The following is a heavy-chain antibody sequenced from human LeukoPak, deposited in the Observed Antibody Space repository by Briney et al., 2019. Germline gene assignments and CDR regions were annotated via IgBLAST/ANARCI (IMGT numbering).Heavy chain of an antibody. CDR1: GFTVGSNY. D-gene: IGHD6-6*01. CDR2: IYSGGST. J-gene: IGHJ6*03. V-gene: IGHV3-53*01. Sequence: GGSLRLSCAASGFTVGSNYMSWVRQAPGKGLEWVSVIYSGGSTYYADSVKGRFTISRDNSKNTLYLQMNSLRAEDTAVYYCAREKGDSSSYYYYYYMDVWGKGTTVTVSS. CDR3: AREKGDSSSYYYYYYMDV.